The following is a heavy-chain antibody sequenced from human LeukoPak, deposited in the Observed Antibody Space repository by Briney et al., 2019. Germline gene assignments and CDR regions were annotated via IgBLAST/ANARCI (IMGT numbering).Heavy chain of an antibody. CDR3: ARDLTSLSSGSYGGS. CDR2: IYSGGST. J-gene: IGHJ5*02. Sequence: PGGSLRLSCAASGFTFSTNYMSWVRQAPGKGLEWVSVIYSGGSTYYADSVKGRFTISRDNSKNTQYLQMNSLRAEDTAMYYCARDLTSLSSGSYGGSWGQGTLVTVSS. V-gene: IGHV3-53*01. D-gene: IGHD1-26*01. CDR1: GFTFSTNY.